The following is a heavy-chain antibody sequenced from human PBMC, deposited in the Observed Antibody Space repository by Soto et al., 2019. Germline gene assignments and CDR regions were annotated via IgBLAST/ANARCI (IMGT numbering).Heavy chain of an antibody. CDR2: ISYDGSNK. D-gene: IGHD3-22*01. J-gene: IGHJ4*02. CDR1: GFTFSSYG. V-gene: IGHV3-30*03. CDR3: AGGDDSSGYLDY. Sequence: GGSLRLSCAASGFTFSSYGMHWVRQAPGKGLEWVAVISYDGSNKYYADSVKGRFTISRDNSKNTLYLQMNSLRSEDTAVYYCAGGDDSSGYLDYWGQGTLVTVSS.